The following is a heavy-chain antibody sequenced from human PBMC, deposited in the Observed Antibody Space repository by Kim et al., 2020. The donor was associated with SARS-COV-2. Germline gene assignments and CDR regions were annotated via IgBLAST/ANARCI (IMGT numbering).Heavy chain of an antibody. D-gene: IGHD4-17*01. CDR1: GYSISSGYY. V-gene: IGHV4-38-2*02. CDR2: IYHSGST. Sequence: SETLSPTCTVSGYSISSGYYWGWIRQPPGKGLEWIGSIYHSGSTYYNPSLKSRVTISVDTSKNQFSLKLSSVTAADTAVYYCARDRLDYGDSGWFDPWGQGTLVTVSS. CDR3: ARDRLDYGDSGWFDP. J-gene: IGHJ5*02.